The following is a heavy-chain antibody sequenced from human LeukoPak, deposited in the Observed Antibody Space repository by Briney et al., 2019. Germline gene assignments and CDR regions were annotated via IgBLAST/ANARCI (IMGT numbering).Heavy chain of an antibody. D-gene: IGHD5-18*01. CDR2: IYYSGST. J-gene: IGHJ6*02. CDR3: ARDWYAAMVTGYYYGMDV. CDR1: GGSISSYY. Sequence: SETLSLTCTVSGGSISSYYWSWIRQPPGKGLEWIGYIYYSGSTNYNPSLKSRVTMSVDTSKNQFSLKLSSVTAADTAVYYCARDWYAAMVTGYYYGMDVWGQGTTVTVSS. V-gene: IGHV4-59*12.